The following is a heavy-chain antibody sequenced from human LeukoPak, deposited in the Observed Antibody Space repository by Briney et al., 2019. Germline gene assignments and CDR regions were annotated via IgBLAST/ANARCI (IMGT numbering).Heavy chain of an antibody. V-gene: IGHV3-49*04. Sequence: SLRLSCAASGFTFSDSYMSWVRQAPGKGLEWVGFIRSKAYGGTTEYAASVKGRFTISRDDSKSIAYLQMNSLKTEDTAVYYCTRVLSITIFGVPNGESYFDYWGQGTLVTVSS. D-gene: IGHD3-3*01. CDR1: GFTFSDSY. CDR3: TRVLSITIFGVPNGESYFDY. J-gene: IGHJ4*02. CDR2: IRSKAYGGTT.